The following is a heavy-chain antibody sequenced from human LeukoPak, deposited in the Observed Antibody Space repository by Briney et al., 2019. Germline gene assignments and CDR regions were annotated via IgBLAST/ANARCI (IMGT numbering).Heavy chain of an antibody. D-gene: IGHD6-19*01. CDR2: IRSKIYGVTT. Sequence: GGSLRLSCPASGFTFGDYAMSWFRQAPGKGLEWVGFIRSKIYGVTTAYAASVKVRFTISRDDSTSIAYLQMNSLKTEDTAVYYCTRDQYSSGWYDILFDYWGQGTLVTVSS. V-gene: IGHV3-49*03. J-gene: IGHJ4*02. CDR3: TRDQYSSGWYDILFDY. CDR1: GFTFGDYA.